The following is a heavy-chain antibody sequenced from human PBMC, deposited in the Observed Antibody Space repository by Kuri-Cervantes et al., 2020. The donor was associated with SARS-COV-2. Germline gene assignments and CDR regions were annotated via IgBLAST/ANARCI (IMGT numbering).Heavy chain of an antibody. CDR1: GYSISSGYY. Sequence: SETLSLTCAVSGYSISSGYYWGWIRQPPGKGLEWIGSIYYSGSTFYSPSLMSRVTISVDTSKNQFSLKLSSVTAADTAVYYCARELGVPAATYFDYWGQGTLVTVSS. CDR3: ARELGVPAATYFDY. CDR2: IYYSGST. D-gene: IGHD2-2*01. V-gene: IGHV4-38-2*02. J-gene: IGHJ4*02.